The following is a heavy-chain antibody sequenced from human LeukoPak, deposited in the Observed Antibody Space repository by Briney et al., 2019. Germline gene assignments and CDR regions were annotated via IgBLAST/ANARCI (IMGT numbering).Heavy chain of an antibody. V-gene: IGHV3-30-3*01. J-gene: IGHJ1*01. CDR3: ARVRGCSSTSCLFEYFQH. CDR2: ISYDGNNK. Sequence: GGSLRLSCAASGFTFSSYAMHWVRQAPGKGLEWVAVISYDGNNKYYADSVKGRFTISRDNSKNTLYLQMNSLRAEDTAVYYCARVRGCSSTSCLFEYFQHWGQGTLVTVSS. D-gene: IGHD2-2*01. CDR1: GFTFSSYA.